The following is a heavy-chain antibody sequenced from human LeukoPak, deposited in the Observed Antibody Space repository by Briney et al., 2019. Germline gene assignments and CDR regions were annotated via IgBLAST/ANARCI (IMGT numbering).Heavy chain of an antibody. V-gene: IGHV1-24*01. Sequence: ASVKVSCKVSGYTLTELSMHWVRQAPGKGLEWMGGFDPEDGETIYAQKFQGRVTMTEDTSTDTAYMELSSLRSEDTAVYYCATTTRASDAFDIWGQGTMVTVSS. CDR1: GYTLTELS. CDR2: FDPEDGET. CDR3: ATTTRASDAFDI. J-gene: IGHJ3*02. D-gene: IGHD1-14*01.